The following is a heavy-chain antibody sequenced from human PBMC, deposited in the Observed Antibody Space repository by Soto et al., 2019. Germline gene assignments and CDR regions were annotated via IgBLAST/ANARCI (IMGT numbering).Heavy chain of an antibody. Sequence: SETLSLTCTVSGGSISSGGYYWSWIRQHPGKGLEWIGYIYYSGSTYYNPSLKSRVTISVDTSKSQFSLKLSSVTAADTAVYYCARVFGFGGMDVWGQGIMVTVSS. CDR2: IYYSGST. V-gene: IGHV4-31*03. D-gene: IGHD3-10*01. CDR3: ARVFGFGGMDV. CDR1: GGSISSGGYY. J-gene: IGHJ6*02.